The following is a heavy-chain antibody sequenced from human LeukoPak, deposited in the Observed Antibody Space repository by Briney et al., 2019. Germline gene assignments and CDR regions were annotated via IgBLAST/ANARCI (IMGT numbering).Heavy chain of an antibody. V-gene: IGHV3-23*01. CDR1: GFTVSSNS. Sequence: GGSLRLSCTVSGFTVSSNSWSWVRQAPGKGLEWVSGIRADAVTTYYADSVKGRFIISRDNSKNTVYLQMNSLSAEDAAVYYCVKDDGWVQYANWGQGTLVTVSS. J-gene: IGHJ4*02. CDR3: VKDDGWVQYAN. CDR2: IRADAVTT. D-gene: IGHD5-24*01.